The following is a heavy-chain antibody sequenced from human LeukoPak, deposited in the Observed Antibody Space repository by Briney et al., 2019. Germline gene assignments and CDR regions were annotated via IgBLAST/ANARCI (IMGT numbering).Heavy chain of an antibody. J-gene: IGHJ6*03. CDR2: ISTHGDNT. CDR1: GFTFSSYS. Sequence: GGSLRLSCAASGFTFSSYSMNWVRQAPGKGLESVAAISTHGDNTYYGNSVKGRFAIARDNSKNTLYLQMGRLRPEDMAVYYCARDQDIEGATYMNVWGKGTTVTVSS. D-gene: IGHD1-26*01. CDR3: ARDQDIEGATYMNV. V-gene: IGHV3-64*01.